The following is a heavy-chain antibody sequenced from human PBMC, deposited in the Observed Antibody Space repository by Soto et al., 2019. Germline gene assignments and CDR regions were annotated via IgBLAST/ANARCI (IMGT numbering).Heavy chain of an antibody. CDR2: ISSSSSTI. J-gene: IGHJ5*02. CDR1: GFTFSSYS. Sequence: GGSLSLSCAASGFTFSSYSMNWVRQAPGKGLEWVSYISSSSSTIYYADSVKGRFTISRDNAKNSLYLQMNSLRAEDTAVYYCAREDSSSWLNWFAPWGQGTLVTVSS. D-gene: IGHD6-13*01. V-gene: IGHV3-48*01. CDR3: AREDSSSWLNWFAP.